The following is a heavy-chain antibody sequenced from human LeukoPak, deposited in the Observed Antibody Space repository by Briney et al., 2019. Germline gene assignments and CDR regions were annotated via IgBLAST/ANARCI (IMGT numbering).Heavy chain of an antibody. CDR1: GGSFSGYY. CDR3: ARKRPWGLSRYFDY. V-gene: IGHV4-38-2*01. J-gene: IGHJ4*02. D-gene: IGHD7-27*01. Sequence: PSETLSLTCAVYGGSFSGYYWGWIRQPPGKGLEWIGSIDGSGSSYYNPSLKSRVTISVDTSRNQFSLKMTSVTAADTAVYYCARKRPWGLSRYFDYWGQGTLVTVSS. CDR2: IDGSGSS.